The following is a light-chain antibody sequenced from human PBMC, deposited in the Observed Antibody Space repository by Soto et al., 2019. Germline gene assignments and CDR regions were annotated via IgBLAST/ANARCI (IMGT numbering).Light chain of an antibody. CDR1: QSVSSY. V-gene: IGKV3-11*01. CDR3: QPRSNWPPT. CDR2: DAS. J-gene: IGKJ2*01. Sequence: EIVLTQSPATLSLSPGERAILSCRASQSVSSYLACYQQKPGQAPRLLIYDASNRATGIPARFSGSGPGTDFTLTISSLEPEDFAVYYCQPRSNWPPTFGQGTKLEIK.